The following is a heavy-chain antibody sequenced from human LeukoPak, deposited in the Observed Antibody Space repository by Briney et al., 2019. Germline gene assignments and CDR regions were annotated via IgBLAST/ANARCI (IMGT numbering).Heavy chain of an antibody. V-gene: IGHV1-18*04. CDR1: GYTFTSFG. Sequence: GASVKVSCKPSGYTFTSFGISWVRQALGQGLEWMGWIGAYNGDTNYAQKFQGRGTMTTDTSTSTAYMDLRSLRSDDTAVYYCTRDHCRGDNCPSFDYWGQGTLVTVSS. J-gene: IGHJ4*02. CDR3: TRDHCRGDNCPSFDY. CDR2: IGAYNGDT. D-gene: IGHD2-15*01.